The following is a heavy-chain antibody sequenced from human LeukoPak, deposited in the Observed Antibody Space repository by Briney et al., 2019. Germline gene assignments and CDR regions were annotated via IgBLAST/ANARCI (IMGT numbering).Heavy chain of an antibody. CDR3: ARQEPTWLGYGPDY. V-gene: IGHV4-39*01. CDR2: IYYSGST. CDR1: GGSISSSSYY. D-gene: IGHD5-18*01. J-gene: IGHJ4*02. Sequence: SETLSLTCTASGGSISSSSYYWGWIRQPPGKGLEWIGSIYYSGSTNYNPSLKSRVTISVDTSKNQFSLKLSSVTAADTAVYYCARQEPTWLGYGPDYWGQGTLVTVSS.